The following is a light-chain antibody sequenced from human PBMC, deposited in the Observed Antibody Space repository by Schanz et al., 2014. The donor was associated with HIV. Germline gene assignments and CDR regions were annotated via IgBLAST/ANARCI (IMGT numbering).Light chain of an antibody. V-gene: IGLV2-8*01. CDR1: SGDVGSYNL. J-gene: IGLJ3*02. CDR3: AAWDDRLSSWV. Sequence: QSALTQPASVSGSPGQSVTISCTGTSGDVGSYNLVSWYQQHPGKAPKLMIYEVSKRPSGVPDRFSGSKSGTSASLAISGLRSEDEADYYCAAWDDRLSSWVFGGGTKLTVL. CDR2: EVS.